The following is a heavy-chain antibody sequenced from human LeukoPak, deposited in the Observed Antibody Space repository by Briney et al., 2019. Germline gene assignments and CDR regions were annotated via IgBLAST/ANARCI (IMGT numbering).Heavy chain of an antibody. CDR2: INWNGAST. CDR3: ARDVEYSNIYFYYYIDV. V-gene: IGHV3-20*04. CDR1: GFTFDDYD. D-gene: IGHD6-6*01. Sequence: GRSLRLSCAASGFTFDDYDMSWVRQVPGKGLEWVSAINWNGASTGYADSVKGRFTISRDNAKNSLYLQMNSLSAEDTALYFCARDVEYSNIYFYYYIDVWGKGTTVTVSS. J-gene: IGHJ6*03.